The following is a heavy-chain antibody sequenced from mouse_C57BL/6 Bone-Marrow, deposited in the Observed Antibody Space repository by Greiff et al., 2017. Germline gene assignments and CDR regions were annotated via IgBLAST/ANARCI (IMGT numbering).Heavy chain of an antibody. CDR3: APLYYGSRGDY. V-gene: IGHV1-64*01. CDR2: IHPNSGST. Sequence: VQLQQPGAELVKPGASVKLSCKASGYTFTSYWMHWVKQRPGQGLEWIGMIHPNSGSTNYNEKFKSKATLTVDKSSSTAYMQLSSLTSEDSAVYYWAPLYYGSRGDYWGQGTTLTVSS. D-gene: IGHD1-1*01. J-gene: IGHJ2*01. CDR1: GYTFTSYW.